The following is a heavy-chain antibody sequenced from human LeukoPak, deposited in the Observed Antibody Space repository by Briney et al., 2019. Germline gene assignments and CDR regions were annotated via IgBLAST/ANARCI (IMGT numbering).Heavy chain of an antibody. CDR3: ARGEQLPIDY. J-gene: IGHJ4*02. D-gene: IGHD6-6*01. CDR1: SASISSSPYY. Sequence: PSETLSLTCTVSSASISSSPYYWGWIRQPPGKGLEWIGSIYYSGSTYSNPSLKSRVTISVDTSKNQFSLKLSSVTAADTAVYYCARGEQLPIDYWGQGTLVTVSS. V-gene: IGHV4-39*07. CDR2: IYYSGST.